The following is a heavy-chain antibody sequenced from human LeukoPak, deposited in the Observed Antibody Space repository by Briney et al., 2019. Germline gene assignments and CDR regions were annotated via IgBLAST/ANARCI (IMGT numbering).Heavy chain of an antibody. CDR3: ARSRYCSSTSCYIWDY. D-gene: IGHD2-2*02. J-gene: IGHJ4*02. CDR2: IYPGDSDT. CDR1: GYSFTSHW. Sequence: GESLKISCKGSGYSFTSHWIGWVRQMPGKGLEWMGIIYPGDSDTRYSPSFQGQVTISADKSISTAYLQWSSLKASDTAMYYCARSRYCSSTSCYIWDYWGQGTLVTVSS. V-gene: IGHV5-51*01.